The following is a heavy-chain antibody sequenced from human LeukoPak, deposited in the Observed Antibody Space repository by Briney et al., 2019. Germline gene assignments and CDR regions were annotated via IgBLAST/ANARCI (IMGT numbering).Heavy chain of an antibody. Sequence: GGSLRLSCAASGFTVSDYSMSWVRQAPGKGLEWVSAISGSGSYTNYADSVKGRFTISKDNSKNTLYMRMSSLRAEDTAVYYCAKRRYDSSGHFDSWGQGTLVTVSS. CDR3: AKRRYDSSGHFDS. J-gene: IGHJ4*02. CDR2: ISGSGSYT. V-gene: IGHV3-23*01. D-gene: IGHD3-22*01. CDR1: GFTVSDYS.